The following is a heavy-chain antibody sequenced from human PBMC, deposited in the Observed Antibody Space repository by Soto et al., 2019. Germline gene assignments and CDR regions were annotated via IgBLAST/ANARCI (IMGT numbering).Heavy chain of an antibody. V-gene: IGHV3-30*18. CDR2: ISYDGSNK. CDR3: AKGASPQGDILTGYYPY. Sequence: QVQLVESGGGVVQPGRSLRLSCAASGFTFSSYGMHWVRQAPGKGLEWVAVISYDGSNKYYADSVKGRFTISRDNSKNTLYLQMNSLRAEDTAVYYCAKGASPQGDILTGYYPYWGQGTLVTVSS. J-gene: IGHJ4*02. CDR1: GFTFSSYG. D-gene: IGHD3-9*01.